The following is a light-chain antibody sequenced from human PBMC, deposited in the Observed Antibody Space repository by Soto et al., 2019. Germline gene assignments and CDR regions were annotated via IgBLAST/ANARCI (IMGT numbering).Light chain of an antibody. J-gene: IGLJ3*02. CDR3: QSRDSSLNSWV. CDR2: GNT. V-gene: IGLV1-40*01. Sequence: QSVLTQPPSMSGAPGQRVTISCTGSSSNIGAGYDVHWYQLLPGTAPKLLIYGNTNRPSGVPDRFSGSKSGTSASLAITGLRAEDEADYYCQSRDSSLNSWVFGGGTKVTVL. CDR1: SSNIGAGYD.